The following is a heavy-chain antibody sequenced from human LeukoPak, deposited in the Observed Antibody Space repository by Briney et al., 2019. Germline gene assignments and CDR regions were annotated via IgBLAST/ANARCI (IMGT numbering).Heavy chain of an antibody. CDR1: GFTFDDYA. CDR2: ISWNSGSI. V-gene: IGHV3-9*01. D-gene: IGHD5-24*01. CDR3: AKGFIEMATSHLDH. Sequence: PGGSLRLSCAASGFTFDDYAMHWVRQAPGKGLEWDSGISWNSGSIGYADSVKGRFTISRDNAKNSLYLQMNSLRAEDTALYYCAKGFIEMATSHLDHWGQGTLVTVSS. J-gene: IGHJ4*02.